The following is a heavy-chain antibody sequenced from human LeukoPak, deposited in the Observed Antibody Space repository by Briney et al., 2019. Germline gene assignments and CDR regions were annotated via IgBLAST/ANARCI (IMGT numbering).Heavy chain of an antibody. Sequence: GGSLRLSCAASGFTFSGNDMSWVRQAPGKGLEWVSVIYSGGSTYYADSVKGRFTISRDNSKNTLYLQMNSLRAEDTAVYYCAREVYGRFDYWGQGTLVTVSS. CDR2: IYSGGST. D-gene: IGHD5/OR15-5a*01. CDR3: AREVYGRFDY. CDR1: GFTFSGND. J-gene: IGHJ4*02. V-gene: IGHV3-53*01.